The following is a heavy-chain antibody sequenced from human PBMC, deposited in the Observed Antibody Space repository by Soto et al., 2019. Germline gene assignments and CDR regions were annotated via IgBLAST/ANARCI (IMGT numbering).Heavy chain of an antibody. CDR2: IIPSFGTA. CDR1: GGTFSSYA. D-gene: IGHD3-22*01. Sequence: QVQLVQSGAEVKKPGSSVKVSCKASGGTFSSYAISWVRQAPGQGLEWMGGIIPSFGTANYAQKFQGRVTITADESTSTAYMELSSLRSEDTAVYYCARGLSDYYDSSGYSGYFAYSDQGTLVTVSS. J-gene: IGHJ4*02. V-gene: IGHV1-69*01. CDR3: ARGLSDYYDSSGYSGYFAY.